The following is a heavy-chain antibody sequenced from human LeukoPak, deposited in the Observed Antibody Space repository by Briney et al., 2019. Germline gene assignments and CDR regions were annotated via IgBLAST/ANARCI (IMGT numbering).Heavy chain of an antibody. J-gene: IGHJ3*02. D-gene: IGHD3-3*01. CDR1: GYTFTGYY. V-gene: IGHV1-2*02. CDR2: INPNSGGT. Sequence: GASVKVPCKASGYTFTGYYMHWVRQAPGQGLEWMGWINPNSGGTNYAQKFQGRVTMTRDTSISTAYMELSRLRSDDTAVYYCAGARPIFGVVGGAFDIWGQGTMVTVSS. CDR3: AGARPIFGVVGGAFDI.